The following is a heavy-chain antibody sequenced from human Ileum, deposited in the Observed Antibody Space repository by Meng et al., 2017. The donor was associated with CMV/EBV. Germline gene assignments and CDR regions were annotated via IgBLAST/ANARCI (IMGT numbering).Heavy chain of an antibody. J-gene: IGHJ4*02. D-gene: IGHD5-24*01. V-gene: IGHV3-11*01. CDR2: ITGSSSAI. Sequence: LRLSCAASGFTFSYYYMAWIRQAPGKGLEWVSFITGSSSAISYADSVKGRFTISRDNARNSLYLQMNNLRAEDTAVYYCVRGNYGLDYWGQGILVTVS. CDR1: GFTFSYYY. CDR3: VRGNYGLDY.